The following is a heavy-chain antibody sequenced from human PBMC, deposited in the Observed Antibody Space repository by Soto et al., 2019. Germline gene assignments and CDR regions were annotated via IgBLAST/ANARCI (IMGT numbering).Heavy chain of an antibody. CDR3: ARISRGVAGFDY. CDR1: GFSLSTSGMC. CDR2: IDWDDDK. V-gene: IGHV2-70*11. D-gene: IGHD6-19*01. J-gene: IGHJ4*02. Sequence: ESGPTLVNPTQTLTLTCNFSGFSLSTSGMCVSWIRQPPGKALEWLARIDWDDDKYYSTSLKTRLTISKDTSKNQVVLTMTNMDPVDTATYYCARISRGVAGFDYWGQGTLVTVSS.